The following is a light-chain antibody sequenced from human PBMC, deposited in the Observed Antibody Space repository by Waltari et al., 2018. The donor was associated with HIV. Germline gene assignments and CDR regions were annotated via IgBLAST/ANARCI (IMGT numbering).Light chain of an antibody. J-gene: IGKJ3*01. CDR2: RAS. Sequence: DIRITPSPSTLSASVGDRITITCRASQNIRGWLAWYQQRPGKAPRLLIHRASNLEFGVSPRFSGGGSGTEFSLTIAGLQPDDFATYYCQQYSVDFYTFGQGTKV. CDR3: QQYSVDFYT. V-gene: IGKV1-5*03. CDR1: QNIRGW.